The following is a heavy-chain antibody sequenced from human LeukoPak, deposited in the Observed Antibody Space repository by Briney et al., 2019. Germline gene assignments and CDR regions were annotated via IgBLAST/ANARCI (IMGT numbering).Heavy chain of an antibody. CDR2: ISDSGGST. CDR3: AKTSGGNY. J-gene: IGHJ4*02. CDR1: GFTFSSYA. Sequence: GGSLRLSCAASGFTFSSYAMSWVRQAPGKGLEWDSAISDSGGSTYYANSVKGRFTISRDNSKNTLYLQMNSLRAEDTATYYCAKTSGGNYWGQGTLVTVSS. D-gene: IGHD2-15*01. V-gene: IGHV3-23*01.